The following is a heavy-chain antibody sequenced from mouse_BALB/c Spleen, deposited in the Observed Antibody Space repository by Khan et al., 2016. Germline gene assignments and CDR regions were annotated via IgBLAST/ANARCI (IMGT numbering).Heavy chain of an antibody. Sequence: QVQLKESGTELSRPGASVKLSCKASGYTFTDYYLHWVKQRTGQGLEWIGEIFPGSGSTYYNEKFTGKASLTADTSSSTAYMQLSSLKSEDSAVYFCARPYYGYFAMDYWGHGASVTVSS. CDR2: IFPGSGST. J-gene: IGHJ4*01. V-gene: IGHV1-77*01. CDR3: ARPYYGYFAMDY. CDR1: GYTFTDYY. D-gene: IGHD1-2*01.